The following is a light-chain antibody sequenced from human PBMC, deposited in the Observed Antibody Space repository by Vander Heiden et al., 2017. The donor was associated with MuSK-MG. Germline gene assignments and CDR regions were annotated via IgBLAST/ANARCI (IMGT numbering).Light chain of an antibody. CDR3: QQTDSAPVT. Sequence: DIQMTQSPSTLSANVGDRVTITCRASQKISIYLNWYQQERGKPPKLLIFAASTLGSGVPSRFSGFGSGTDFTLTISKLEPEDFATYYCQQTDSAPVTFGQGTRV. J-gene: IGKJ1*01. V-gene: IGKV1-39*01. CDR1: QKISIY. CDR2: AAS.